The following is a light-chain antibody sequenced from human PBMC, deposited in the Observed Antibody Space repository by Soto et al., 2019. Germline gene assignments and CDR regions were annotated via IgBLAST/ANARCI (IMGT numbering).Light chain of an antibody. V-gene: IGKV3-20*01. J-gene: IGKJ1*01. Sequence: EIVLTQSPATLSLSPGERATLSCRASESVSNDHLAWYQRKPGQAPRLLIYGASYTATDLPYRFSGSGSGTDFTLTIARLEAEDFAIYICQQYCSTPPTFGLGTKVEI. CDR2: GAS. CDR3: QQYCSTPPT. CDR1: ESVSNDH.